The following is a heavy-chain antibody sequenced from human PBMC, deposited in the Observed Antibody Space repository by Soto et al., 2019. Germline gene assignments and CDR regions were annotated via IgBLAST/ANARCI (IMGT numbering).Heavy chain of an antibody. Sequence: PGGSLRLSCAASGFSFSSYGMHWVRQAPGKGLEWVAVISYDGSNQYYADSVKGRFTISRDNSKNTLFLQMNSLRAEDTAVYYCAKDGPRWYYFDYWGQGTLVTVSS. D-gene: IGHD2-8*01. CDR3: AKDGPRWYYFDY. CDR2: ISYDGSNQ. CDR1: GFSFSSYG. V-gene: IGHV3-30*18. J-gene: IGHJ4*02.